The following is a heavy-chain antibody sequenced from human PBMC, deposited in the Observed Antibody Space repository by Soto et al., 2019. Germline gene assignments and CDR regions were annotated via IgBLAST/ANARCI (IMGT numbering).Heavy chain of an antibody. Sequence: VGSLRLSCEASGFTLRNYAMTWIRQAPGKGLEWVSLISANDVGTYYAESVKTRFTVSTDQFRNTVYLQMDSLRADNTAIYYCAKAKNDYNWDNRPPFDYWGQGTLVTVSS. D-gene: IGHD1-20*01. CDR2: ISANDVGT. CDR3: AKAKNDYNWDNRPPFDY. J-gene: IGHJ4*02. CDR1: GFTLRNYA. V-gene: IGHV3-23*01.